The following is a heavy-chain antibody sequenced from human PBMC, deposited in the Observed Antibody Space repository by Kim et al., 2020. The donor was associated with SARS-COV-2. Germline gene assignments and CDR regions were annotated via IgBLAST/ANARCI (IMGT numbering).Heavy chain of an antibody. CDR2: INHSGST. Sequence: SETLSLTCAVYGGSFSGYYWSWIRQPPGKGLEWIGEINHSGSTNYNPSLKSRVTISVDTSKNQFSLKLSSVTAADTAVYYCARGRRYYLDYWGQGTLVTV. V-gene: IGHV4-34*01. CDR3: ARGRRYYLDY. CDR1: GGSFSGYY. J-gene: IGHJ4*02. D-gene: IGHD3-16*02.